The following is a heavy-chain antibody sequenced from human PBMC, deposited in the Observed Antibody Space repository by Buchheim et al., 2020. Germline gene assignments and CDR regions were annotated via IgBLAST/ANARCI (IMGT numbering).Heavy chain of an antibody. CDR3: ARGSGWFPFDY. Sequence: QVQLQQWGAGLLKPSETLSLTCAVYGRSFSGYYWSWIRQPPGKGLEWIGEINHSGSTNYNPSLKSRVTISVDTSKNQFSLKVNSATAADTAVYYCARGSGWFPFDYWGQGTL. D-gene: IGHD6-19*01. CDR1: GRSFSGYY. V-gene: IGHV4-34*01. J-gene: IGHJ4*02. CDR2: INHSGST.